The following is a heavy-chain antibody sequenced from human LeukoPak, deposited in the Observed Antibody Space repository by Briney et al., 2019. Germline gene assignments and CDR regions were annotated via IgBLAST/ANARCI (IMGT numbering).Heavy chain of an antibody. CDR1: GFTFDTYS. D-gene: IGHD6-19*01. J-gene: IGHJ4*02. V-gene: IGHV3-48*04. Sequence: QTGGSLRLSCVASGFTFDTYSMNWIRQAPGKGLQWVSYISSSGSAIYYADSVKGRFTISRDNAKSSLYLQMNSLRAEDTAVYYCAGGTRDSGLKWGPGTSVTVSP. CDR2: ISSSGSAI. CDR3: AGGTRDSGLK.